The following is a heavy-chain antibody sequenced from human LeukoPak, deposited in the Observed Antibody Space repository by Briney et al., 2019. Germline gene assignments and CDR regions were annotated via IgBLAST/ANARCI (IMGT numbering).Heavy chain of an antibody. Sequence: ASVKVSCKASGGTFSSYTISWVRQAPGQGLEWMGRINPILGIANYAQKFQGRVTITADKSTSTAYMELSSLRSEDTAVYYCARSYSSSSLRYYYYYGMDVWGQGTTVTVSS. D-gene: IGHD6-6*01. CDR1: GGTFSSYT. CDR3: ARSYSSSSLRYYYYYGMDV. CDR2: INPILGIA. J-gene: IGHJ6*02. V-gene: IGHV1-69*02.